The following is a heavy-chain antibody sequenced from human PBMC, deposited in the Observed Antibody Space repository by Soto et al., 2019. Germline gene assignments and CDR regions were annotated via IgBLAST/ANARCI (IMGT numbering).Heavy chain of an antibody. J-gene: IGHJ4*02. CDR3: ARDRFEVRGVIDY. V-gene: IGHV4-39*07. CDR1: GGSISSSSYY. D-gene: IGHD3-10*01. Sequence: SETLSLTCTVSGGSISSSSYYWGWIRQPPGKGLEWIGSIYYSGSTYYNPSLKSRVTISVDTSKNQFSLKLSSVTAADTAVYYCARDRFEVRGVIDYWGQVTLVTVSS. CDR2: IYYSGST.